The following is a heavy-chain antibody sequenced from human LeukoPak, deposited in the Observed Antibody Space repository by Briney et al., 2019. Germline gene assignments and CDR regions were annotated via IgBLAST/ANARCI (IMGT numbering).Heavy chain of an antibody. D-gene: IGHD3-22*01. CDR2: FDPEDGET. CDR3: ATVGDYYDSSRYDY. Sequence: ASVKVSCKVSGYTLTELSMHWVRQAPGEGLEWMGGFDPEDGETIYAQKFQGRVTMTEDTSTDTAYMELSSLRSEDTAVYYCATVGDYYDSSRYDYWGQGTLVTVSS. CDR1: GYTLTELS. V-gene: IGHV1-24*01. J-gene: IGHJ4*02.